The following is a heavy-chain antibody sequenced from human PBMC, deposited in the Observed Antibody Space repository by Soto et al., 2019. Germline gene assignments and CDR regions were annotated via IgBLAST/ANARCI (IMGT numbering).Heavy chain of an antibody. V-gene: IGHV1-18*01. CDR1: GYTFTSYS. Sequence: QVQLVQSGAEVKKPGASVKVSCKASGYTFTSYSISWVRQAPGQGLEWMGWISAYNGNTYHSRKLQCRVTMTTDTSTSTAYMELRSLRSDDTAVYYCARDVGYGLIDYWGQGTLVTVSS. D-gene: IGHD5-18*01. CDR2: ISAYNGNT. J-gene: IGHJ4*02. CDR3: ARDVGYGLIDY.